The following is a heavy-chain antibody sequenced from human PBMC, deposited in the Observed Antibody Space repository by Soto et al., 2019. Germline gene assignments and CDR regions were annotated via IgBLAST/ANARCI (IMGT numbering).Heavy chain of an antibody. V-gene: IGHV4-31*03. CDR2: IYYSGST. CDR3: ARRRIVVVIGVYFDY. J-gene: IGHJ4*02. D-gene: IGHD3-22*01. CDR1: GGSISSGGYY. Sequence: QVQLQESGPGLVKPSQTLSLTCTVSGGSISSGGYYWSWIRQHPGKGLEWLGYIYYSGSTYYNPSLKSRVNITVDTSKNQFSLKLSSVTAADTAVYYCARRRIVVVIGVYFDYWGQGTLVTVSS.